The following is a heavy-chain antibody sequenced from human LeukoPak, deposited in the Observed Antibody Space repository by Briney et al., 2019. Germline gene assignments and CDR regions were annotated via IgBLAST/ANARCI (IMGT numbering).Heavy chain of an antibody. CDR1: GGSISSGSYY. J-gene: IGHJ4*02. Sequence: SETLSLTCTVSGGSISSGSYYWSWIRQPAGKGLEWIGRIYTSGSTNYNPSLKSRVTISVDTSKNQFSLKLSSVTAAETAVYYCARFVVTESYDYVWGSYRPTRGDYFDYWGQGTLVTVSS. CDR2: IYTSGST. V-gene: IGHV4-61*02. CDR3: ARFVVTESYDYVWGSYRPTRGDYFDY. D-gene: IGHD3-16*02.